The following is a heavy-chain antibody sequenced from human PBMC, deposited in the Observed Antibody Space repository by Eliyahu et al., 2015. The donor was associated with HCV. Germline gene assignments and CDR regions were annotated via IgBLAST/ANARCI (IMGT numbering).Heavy chain of an antibody. Sequence: QVQLVQSGAEVKKPGASGXXSCKXSGYTFTSXDINWVXXATGQGLEWMGWMNPNSGNTGYAQKFQGRVTMTSNTSISTAYMELSGLTSEDTAVYYCARGGIWNDWGQGTLVTVSS. CDR1: GYTFTSXD. D-gene: IGHD1-1*01. J-gene: IGHJ4*02. V-gene: IGHV1-8*01. CDR2: MNPNSGNT. CDR3: ARGGIWND.